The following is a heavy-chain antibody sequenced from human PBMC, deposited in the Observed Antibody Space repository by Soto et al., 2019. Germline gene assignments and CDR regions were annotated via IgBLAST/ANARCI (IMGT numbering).Heavy chain of an antibody. D-gene: IGHD1-7*01. CDR2: IYRTGST. CDR3: ASRDPGTSVDY. CDR1: GGSFTSNNW. Sequence: SETLSLTCAVSGGSFTSNNWWTWVRQPPGQGLEWIGEIYRTGSTNYNPSLKSRVTISLDKSENQFSLKVTSLTAADTAVYYCASRDPGTSVDYWGQGTWVTVSS. V-gene: IGHV4-4*02. J-gene: IGHJ4*02.